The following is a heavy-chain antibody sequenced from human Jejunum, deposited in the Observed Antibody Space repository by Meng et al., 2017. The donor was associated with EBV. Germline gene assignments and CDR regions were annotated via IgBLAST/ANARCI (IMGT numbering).Heavy chain of an antibody. CDR3: ARASSERLLDY. V-gene: IGHV4-4*02. J-gene: IGHJ4*02. CDR2: INQVGST. CDR1: TDFMCSYEW. D-gene: IGHD1-14*01. Sequence: QVQLQDSCPGLVKPSGTLSLTCAVPTDFMCSYEWWSWVRQPPGKGLEWLGEINQVGSTYYNPSLKSRVTISIDTSKRQFSLRLNSMTAADTAVYYCARASSERLLDYWGQGTLVTVSS.